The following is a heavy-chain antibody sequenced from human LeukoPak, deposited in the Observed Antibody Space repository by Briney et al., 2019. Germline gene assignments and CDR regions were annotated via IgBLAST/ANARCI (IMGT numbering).Heavy chain of an antibody. J-gene: IGHJ2*01. CDR1: GFXFSSYA. CDR2: ISGSGGST. V-gene: IGHV3-23*01. CDR3: GKSLTTVTTGGWYFDL. Sequence: GGSLRLSCAASGFXFSSYAISWVRQAPGKGLEWVSAISGSGGSTYYADSVKGRFTISRDNSKNTLYLQMNSLRAEDTAVYYCGKSLTTVTTGGWYFDLWGRGTLVTVSS. D-gene: IGHD4-17*01.